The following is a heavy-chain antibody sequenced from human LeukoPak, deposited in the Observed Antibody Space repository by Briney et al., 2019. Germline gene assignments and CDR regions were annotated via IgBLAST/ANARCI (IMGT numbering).Heavy chain of an antibody. D-gene: IGHD7-27*01. CDR1: GYTLTELS. Sequence: GASVKVSCRVSGYTLTELSMHWVRQAPGKGLEWMGGFDPEDGETIYAQKFQGRVTMTRDTSISTAYMELSRLRSDDTAVYYCARVLGPGELGMRVDYWGQGTLVTVSS. J-gene: IGHJ4*02. V-gene: IGHV1-24*01. CDR2: FDPEDGET. CDR3: ARVLGPGELGMRVDY.